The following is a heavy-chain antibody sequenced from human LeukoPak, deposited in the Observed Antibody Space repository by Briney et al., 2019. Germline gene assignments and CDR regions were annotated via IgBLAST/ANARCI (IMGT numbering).Heavy chain of an antibody. D-gene: IGHD3-3*01. CDR2: IYYSGST. CDR3: ARAARDTIFGVVTAFDP. J-gene: IGHJ5*02. Sequence: SETLSLTCTVSGGSISSYYWSWIRQPPGKGLEWIGYIYYSGSTNYNPSLKSRVTISVDTSKNQFSLKLSSVTAADTAVYYCARAARDTIFGVVTAFDPWGQGTLVTVSS. V-gene: IGHV4-59*01. CDR1: GGSISSYY.